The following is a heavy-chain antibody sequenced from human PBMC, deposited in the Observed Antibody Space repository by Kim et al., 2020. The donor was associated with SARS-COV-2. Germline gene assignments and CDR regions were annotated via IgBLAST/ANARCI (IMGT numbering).Heavy chain of an antibody. CDR1: GGSFSGYY. V-gene: IGHV4-34*01. CDR2: INHSGST. J-gene: IGHJ4*02. D-gene: IGHD3-16*01. CDR3: ARGKGAVFGD. Sequence: SETLSLTCAVYGGSFSGYYWSWIHQPPGKGMEWIGEINHSGSTNYNPSLKSRVTISVDTSKNQFSLKLSSVTAADTAVFYCARGKGAVFGDWCQGTLVTV.